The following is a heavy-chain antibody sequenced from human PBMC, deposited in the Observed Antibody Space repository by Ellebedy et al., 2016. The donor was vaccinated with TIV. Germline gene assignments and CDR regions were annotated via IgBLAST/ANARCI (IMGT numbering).Heavy chain of an antibody. CDR2: INQDGSET. V-gene: IGHV3-7*01. J-gene: IGHJ4*02. D-gene: IGHD4-11*01. CDR3: ARDGVTTRFSLFDY. Sequence: GESLKISCAASGFTFSTYWMNWVRQAPGKGLEWVSNINQDGSETNYVDSVKGRFTISRDNAKNSLYLQINSLRVEDTAVYYCARDGVTTRFSLFDYWGQGTLVTVSS. CDR1: GFTFSTYW.